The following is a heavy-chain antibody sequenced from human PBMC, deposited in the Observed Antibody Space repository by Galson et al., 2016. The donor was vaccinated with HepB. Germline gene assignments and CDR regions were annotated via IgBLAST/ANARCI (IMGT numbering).Heavy chain of an antibody. CDR1: GFPFDDFA. J-gene: IGHJ4*02. CDR3: VKGMGRH. Sequence: SLRLSCAASGFPFDDFAMPWFGQAPGRGREWVPLITWDGGDPYKADSVKGRFTISSNNNKNSLNLQMNSLKVEDTALYYGVKGMGRHWGQGTLVTVSS. V-gene: IGHV3-43D*03. D-gene: IGHD1-26*01. CDR2: ITWDGGDP.